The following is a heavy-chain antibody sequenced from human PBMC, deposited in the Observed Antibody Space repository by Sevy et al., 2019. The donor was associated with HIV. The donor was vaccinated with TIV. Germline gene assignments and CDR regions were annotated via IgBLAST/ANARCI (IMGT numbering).Heavy chain of an antibody. Sequence: GGSLRLSCAASGFTFSSYEMNWVRQAPGKGLEWVSYISSSGSTIYYADSVKGRFTISRDNAKNSLYLQMNSLRAEDTAVYYCVRAQWIGSSREFDYWGQGTLVTVSS. V-gene: IGHV3-48*03. CDR3: VRAQWIGSSREFDY. J-gene: IGHJ4*02. D-gene: IGHD5-12*01. CDR1: GFTFSSYE. CDR2: ISSSGSTI.